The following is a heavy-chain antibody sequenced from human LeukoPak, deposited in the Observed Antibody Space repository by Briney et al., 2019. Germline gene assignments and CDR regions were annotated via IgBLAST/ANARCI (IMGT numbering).Heavy chain of an antibody. V-gene: IGHV1-24*01. CDR3: ARGLRTIFGVVTPHYYYYGMDV. D-gene: IGHD3-3*01. J-gene: IGHJ6*02. Sequence: ASVKVSCKVSGYTLTELSMHWVRQAPGKGLEWMGGFDPEDGETIYAQKFQGRVTMTEDTSTDTAYMELSSLRSEDTAVYYCARGLRTIFGVVTPHYYYYGMDVWGQGTTVTVSS. CDR1: GYTLTELS. CDR2: FDPEDGET.